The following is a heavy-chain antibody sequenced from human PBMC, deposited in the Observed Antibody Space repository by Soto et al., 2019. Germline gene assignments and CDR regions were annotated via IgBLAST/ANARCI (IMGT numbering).Heavy chain of an antibody. V-gene: IGHV3-30*18. CDR2: VSNDGSNK. D-gene: IGHD1-26*01. CDR3: AKVLLTYTSGRYHAQFGY. J-gene: IGHJ4*02. Sequence: PGGSLRLACAASGFSFSSYVMHWVRQAPGKGLEWVAVVSNDGSNKDYADSVKGRFTISRDNSKNTLYLQMNSLRAEDTAVYQGAKVLLTYTSGRYHAQFGYWGRGTLVPGSS. CDR1: GFSFSSYV.